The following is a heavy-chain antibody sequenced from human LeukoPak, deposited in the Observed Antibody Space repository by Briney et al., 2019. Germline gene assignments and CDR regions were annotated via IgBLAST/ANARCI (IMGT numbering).Heavy chain of an antibody. Sequence: SQTLSLTCTVSGDSISSGDYYWSWIRQPAGKGLERIGRISSSGSTNYNPSLKSRVTISVDTSKNQFSLKLSSVTAADTAVYFCARGPYSYDSSGAFDIWGQGTMVTVSS. CDR3: ARGPYSYDSSGAFDI. V-gene: IGHV4-61*02. J-gene: IGHJ3*02. D-gene: IGHD3-22*01. CDR2: ISSSGST. CDR1: GDSISSGDYY.